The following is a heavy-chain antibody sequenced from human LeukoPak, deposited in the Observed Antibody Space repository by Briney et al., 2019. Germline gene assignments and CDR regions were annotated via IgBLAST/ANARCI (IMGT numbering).Heavy chain of an antibody. CDR2: INPNSGGT. J-gene: IGHJ4*02. CDR3: ARVGYYESSGYYEY. V-gene: IGHV1-2*06. D-gene: IGHD3-22*01. Sequence: ATVKVSCKASGYTLTDYYMHWVRQAPGQGLEWMGRINPNSGGTNYAQKFQGRVTMTRDTSISTVYMELSRLRSDDTAVYYCARVGYYESSGYYEYWGQGTLVTVSS. CDR1: GYTLTDYY.